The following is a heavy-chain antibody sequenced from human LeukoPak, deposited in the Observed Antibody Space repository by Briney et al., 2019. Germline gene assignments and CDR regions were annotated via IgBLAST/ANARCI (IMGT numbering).Heavy chain of an antibody. CDR3: AGGFYGSGSQFDY. CDR2: TFHTGHT. Sequence: SETLSLTCGVSGGSISSCDYPWSWIRQPPGKGLEWIGYTFHTGHTSSNPSLKSRVSISVAMSKNQLSLKLGSVTAADTAVYYCAGGFYGSGSQFDYWGQGTLVTVSS. CDR1: GGSISSCDYP. D-gene: IGHD3-10*01. V-gene: IGHV4-30-2*01. J-gene: IGHJ4*02.